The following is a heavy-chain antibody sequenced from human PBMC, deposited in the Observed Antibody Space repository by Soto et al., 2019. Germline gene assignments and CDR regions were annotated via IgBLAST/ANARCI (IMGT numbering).Heavy chain of an antibody. CDR3: ARGGLYSGWYFDY. CDR1: GYTFTSYG. V-gene: IGHV1-69*13. D-gene: IGHD6-19*01. CDR2: IIPFYGNT. J-gene: IGHJ4*02. Sequence: SVQVSCKASGYTFTSYGISWVRQAPGQGLEWMGGIIPFYGNTNYAQKFQGRVTITADESTNTAYMELSSLRSEDTALYYCARGGLYSGWYFDYWGQGTLVTVSS.